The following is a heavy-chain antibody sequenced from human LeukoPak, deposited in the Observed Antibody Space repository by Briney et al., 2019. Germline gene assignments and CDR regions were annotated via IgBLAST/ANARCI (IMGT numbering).Heavy chain of an antibody. V-gene: IGHV1-18*01. CDR1: GYTFTDFG. CDR2: ISASNGNT. Sequence: GAPVKVSCKASGYTFTDFGISWVRQAPGQGLEWMGWISASNGNTNDAQILQGRVTMSTDTSTSTAYMELRSLRSDDTAVYYCARAGAILTTYFDYWGQGTLVIVSA. D-gene: IGHD1-26*01. J-gene: IGHJ4*02. CDR3: ARAGAILTTYFDY.